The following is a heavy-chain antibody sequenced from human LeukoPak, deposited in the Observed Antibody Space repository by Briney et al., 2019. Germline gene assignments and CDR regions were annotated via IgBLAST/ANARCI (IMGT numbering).Heavy chain of an antibody. V-gene: IGHV4-34*01. CDR3: ARTSDSSGYYGTDY. J-gene: IGHJ4*02. CDR2: INHSGST. CDR1: GGSISSYY. D-gene: IGHD3-22*01. Sequence: PSETLSLTCTVSGGSISSYYWSWIRQPPGKGLEWIGEINHSGSTNYSPSLKSRVTISVDTSKNQFSLKLSSVTAADTAVYYCARTSDSSGYYGTDYWGQGTLVTVSS.